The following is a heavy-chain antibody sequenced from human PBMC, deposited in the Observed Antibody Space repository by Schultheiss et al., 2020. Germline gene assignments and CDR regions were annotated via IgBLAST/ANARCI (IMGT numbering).Heavy chain of an antibody. V-gene: IGHV3-7*01. Sequence: GGSLRLSCAASGFTFSSYWMSWVRQAPGKGLEWVAVIYYDGRNKYYADSVKGRFTISRDNAKNSLYLQMNSLRAEDTAVYYCARHGDDGGDYWGQGTLVTVAS. CDR3: ARHGDDGGDY. D-gene: IGHD4-23*01. CDR2: IYYDGRNK. CDR1: GFTFSSYW. J-gene: IGHJ4*02.